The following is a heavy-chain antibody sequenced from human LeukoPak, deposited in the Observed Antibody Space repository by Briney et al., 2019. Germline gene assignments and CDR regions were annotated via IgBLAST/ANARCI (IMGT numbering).Heavy chain of an antibody. CDR1: GGSLSSYY. V-gene: IGHV4-4*07. CDR2: IYTSGST. CDR3: ARGGGQQLPFHWFDP. Sequence: SETLSLTCTVSGGSLSSYYWSWIRQPAGKGLEWIGRIYTSGSTNYNPSLKSRVTMSVDTSKNQFSLKLSSVTAADTAVYYCARGGGQQLPFHWFDPWGQGTLVTVSS. J-gene: IGHJ5*02. D-gene: IGHD6-13*01.